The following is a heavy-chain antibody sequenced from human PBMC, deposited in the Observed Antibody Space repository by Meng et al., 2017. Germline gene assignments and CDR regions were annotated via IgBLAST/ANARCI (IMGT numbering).Heavy chain of an antibody. D-gene: IGHD6-19*01. CDR1: GFTFSSYG. V-gene: IGHV3-33*01. CDR3: ARRYSSGIDY. J-gene: IGHJ4*02. Sequence: GESLKISCAASGFTFSSYGMHWVRQAPGKGLEWVAVIWYDGSNKYYADSVKGRFTISGDNSKNTLYLQMNSLRAEDTAVYYCARRYSSGIDYWGQGTLVTVSS. CDR2: IWYDGSNK.